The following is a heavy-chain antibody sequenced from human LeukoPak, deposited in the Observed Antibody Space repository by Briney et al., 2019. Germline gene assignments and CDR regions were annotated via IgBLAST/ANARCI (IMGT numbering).Heavy chain of an antibody. V-gene: IGHV3-53*04. CDR1: GFSITDHH. CDR3: ARGDGYSSSWYSFDY. J-gene: IGHJ4*02. CDR2: IYSGGST. Sequence: PGGSLRLSCAGAGFSITDHHMDWVRQAPGKGLEWVSVIYSGGSTYYADSVKGRFTISRHNSKNTLYLQMNSLRAEDTAVYYCARGDGYSSSWYSFDYWGQGTLVTVSS. D-gene: IGHD6-13*01.